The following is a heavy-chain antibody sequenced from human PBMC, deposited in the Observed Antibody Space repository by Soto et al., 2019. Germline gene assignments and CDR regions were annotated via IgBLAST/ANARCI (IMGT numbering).Heavy chain of an antibody. CDR3: ARGDSNSWSDY. Sequence: QVQLVESGGGVVQPGRSLRLSCAASGFTFRSYAMDWVRQAPGKGLEWVAVISYDGTNKYYADSVKGRFNISRDNSKNTLSLQMNSLRAEDTAVYYCARGDSNSWSDYWGQGTLVTVSS. CDR1: GFTFRSYA. V-gene: IGHV3-30*01. J-gene: IGHJ4*02. CDR2: ISYDGTNK. D-gene: IGHD6-13*01.